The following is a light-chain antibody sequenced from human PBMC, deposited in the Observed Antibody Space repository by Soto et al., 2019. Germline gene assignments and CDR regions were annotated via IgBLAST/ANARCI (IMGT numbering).Light chain of an antibody. J-gene: IGKJ2*01. CDR2: KAS. Sequence: DIQMTQSPSTLFASVGDRVTITCRASQSISSWLAWYQQKPGKAPKVLIYKASSLESGVPSRFSGSGSGTEFTLTISSLQPDDFATYYCQQYNSYHTFGQGTKLEIK. V-gene: IGKV1-5*03. CDR3: QQYNSYHT. CDR1: QSISSW.